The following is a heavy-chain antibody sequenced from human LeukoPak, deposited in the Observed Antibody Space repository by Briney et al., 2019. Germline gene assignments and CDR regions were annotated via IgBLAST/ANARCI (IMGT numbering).Heavy chain of an antibody. D-gene: IGHD6-6*01. J-gene: IGHJ3*02. CDR1: GYTFTSYA. CDR2: INVGNGNT. CDR3: ARHAARPAAFDI. Sequence: GASVTVSCTASGYTFTSYAMHWVRQAPGQRLEWMGWINVGNGNTKYSQKFQGRVTITRDTSASTAYMELSSLRSEDTAVYYCARHAARPAAFDIWGQGPMVTVSS. V-gene: IGHV1-3*01.